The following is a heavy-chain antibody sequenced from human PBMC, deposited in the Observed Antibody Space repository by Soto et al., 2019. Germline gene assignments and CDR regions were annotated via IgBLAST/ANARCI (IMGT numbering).Heavy chain of an antibody. CDR3: ARMSLCTGPGGVVVAATRRCYFDY. Sequence: QVQLQESGPGLVKPSQTLSLTCTVSGGSISSGGYYWSWIRQHPGKGLEWIGYIYYSGSTYYNPSLKSRVTISVDTSKNQFSLKLSSVTAADTAVYYCARMSLCTGPGGVVVAATRRCYFDYWGQGTLVTVSS. CDR1: GGSISSGGYY. D-gene: IGHD2-15*01. V-gene: IGHV4-31*03. CDR2: IYYSGST. J-gene: IGHJ4*02.